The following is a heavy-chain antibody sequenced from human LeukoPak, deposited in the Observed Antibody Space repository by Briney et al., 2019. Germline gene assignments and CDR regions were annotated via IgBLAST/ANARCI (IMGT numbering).Heavy chain of an antibody. J-gene: IGHJ4*02. CDR2: ISYDGSNE. CDR1: GFTFSSYG. D-gene: IGHD3-9*01. Sequence: GGSLRLSCAASGFTFSSYGMHWVRQAPGEGLEWVAIISYDGSNEYYADSVKGRFTISRDNSKNTLYLQMNSLRAEDTAVYYCPKAYYDLLTGYYPGGYFDYWGQGTLVTVSS. V-gene: IGHV3-30*18. CDR3: PKAYYDLLTGYYPGGYFDY.